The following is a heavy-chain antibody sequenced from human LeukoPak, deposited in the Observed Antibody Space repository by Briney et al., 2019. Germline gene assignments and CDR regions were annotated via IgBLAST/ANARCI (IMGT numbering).Heavy chain of an antibody. CDR2: ITGVGGST. CDR3: AKDGSLVGATFDY. Sequence: GGSLRLSCAASGFTFSIYAMTWVRQAPGKGLEWVSVITGVGGSTYYTDPVKGRFTIARDNSKNMLYLEMNSVRAEDTAVYYCAKDGSLVGATFDYWGQGTLVTVSS. CDR1: GFTFSIYA. V-gene: IGHV3-23*01. D-gene: IGHD1-26*01. J-gene: IGHJ4*02.